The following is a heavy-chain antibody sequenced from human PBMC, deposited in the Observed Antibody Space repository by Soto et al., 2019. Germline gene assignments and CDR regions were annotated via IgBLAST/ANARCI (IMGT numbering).Heavy chain of an antibody. J-gene: IGHJ4*02. CDR1: GGSISTHNW. CDR3: ARERGAGTYQGFDY. D-gene: IGHD1-26*01. Sequence: QVQLQESGPGLVQPSGTLSLSCAVSGGSISTHNWWHWIRQTPGQGLEWIGEIHHSGNTNYSPSLKSRITMSLDQSTNQFSLSLTSVTAADTAVYYCARERGAGTYQGFDYWGQGTLVTVAS. CDR2: IHHSGNT. V-gene: IGHV4-4*02.